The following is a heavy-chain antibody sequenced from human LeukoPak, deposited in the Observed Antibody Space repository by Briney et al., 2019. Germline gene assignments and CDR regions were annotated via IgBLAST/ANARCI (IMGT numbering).Heavy chain of an antibody. CDR2: FDPEDGET. J-gene: IGHJ4*02. CDR3: ATYPYLAYCGGDCYREFDY. D-gene: IGHD2-21*02. CDR1: GYTLTELS. Sequence: GASVKVSCKVSGYTLTELSMHWVRQAPGKGLEWMGGFDPEDGETIYAQKFQGRVTMTEDTSTDTAYIELSSLRSEDTAVYYCATYPYLAYCGGDCYREFDYWGQGTLVTVSS. V-gene: IGHV1-24*01.